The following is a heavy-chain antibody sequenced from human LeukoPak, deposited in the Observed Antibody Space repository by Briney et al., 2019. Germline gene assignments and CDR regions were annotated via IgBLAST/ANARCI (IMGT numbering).Heavy chain of an antibody. J-gene: IGHJ5*02. CDR3: ARQGTVVVPAAIGASWFDP. CDR1: GGTFSSYA. Sequence: SVKVSCKASGGTFSSYAISWVRQAPGQGLEWMGGIIHIFGTSNYAQKVQGRVKITAGESTSTAYRELRSLRSEDTAVYYCARQGTVVVPAAIGASWFDPWGQGTLVTVSS. CDR2: IIHIFGTS. D-gene: IGHD2-2*01. V-gene: IGHV1-69*13.